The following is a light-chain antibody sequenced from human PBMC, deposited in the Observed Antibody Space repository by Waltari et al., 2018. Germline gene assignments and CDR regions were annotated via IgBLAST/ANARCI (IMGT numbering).Light chain of an antibody. Sequence: IQLTQSPSSLSASVGDRVTITCRASQGMSSSLAWYQQKPGKAPKLLIYSASTLQSGVQSRFSGSGSGTDFTLTINSLQPEDFATYYCQQLNSYPLLTFGGGTKVEIK. CDR3: QQLNSYPLLT. V-gene: IGKV1-9*01. J-gene: IGKJ4*01. CDR1: QGMSSS. CDR2: SAS.